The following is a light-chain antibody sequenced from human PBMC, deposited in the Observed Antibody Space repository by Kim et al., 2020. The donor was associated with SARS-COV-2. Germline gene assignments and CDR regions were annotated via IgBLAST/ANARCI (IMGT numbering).Light chain of an antibody. CDR3: MQAIKFPWT. J-gene: IGKJ1*01. CDR1: QSLVHTDGNSY. V-gene: IGKV2-24*01. CDR2: KAS. Sequence: PASISCRSSQSLVHTDGNSYLTWFQQRPGRPPRLLIYKASNRFSGVPDKFTGSGAGTDFTLNISRVEAEDVGVYYCMQAIKFPWTFGQGTKVDIK.